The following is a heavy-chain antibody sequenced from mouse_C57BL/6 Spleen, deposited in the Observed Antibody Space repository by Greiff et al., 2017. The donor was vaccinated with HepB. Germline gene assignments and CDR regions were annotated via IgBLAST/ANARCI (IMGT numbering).Heavy chain of an antibody. J-gene: IGHJ2*01. D-gene: IGHD1-1*01. CDR1: GYTFTSYW. CDR2: INPSNGGT. Sequence: VQLQQPGTELVKPGASVKLSCKASGYTFTSYWMHWVKQRPGQGLEWIGNINPSNGGTNYNEKFKSKATLTVDKSSSTAYMQLSSLTSEDSAVYYCARIGGYYGSSSYYFDYWGQGTTLTVSS. CDR3: ARIGGYYGSSSYYFDY. V-gene: IGHV1-53*01.